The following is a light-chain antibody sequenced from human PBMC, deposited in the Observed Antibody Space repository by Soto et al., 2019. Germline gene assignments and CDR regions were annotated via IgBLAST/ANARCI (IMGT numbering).Light chain of an antibody. CDR1: QSISTH. V-gene: IGKV1-39*01. Sequence: DIQMTQSPSSLSASVGNRVSITCRASQSISTHLSWYQQKPGKAPKLLIYAASSLQSWVPSRFTGSGSGTDFTLTISSLQPEDFATYYCQQSYSTSWTFGQGTKVDI. CDR2: AAS. J-gene: IGKJ1*01. CDR3: QQSYSTSWT.